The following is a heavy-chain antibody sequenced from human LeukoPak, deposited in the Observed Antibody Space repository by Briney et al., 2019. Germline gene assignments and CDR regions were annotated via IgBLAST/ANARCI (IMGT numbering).Heavy chain of an antibody. CDR3: VRGSSTWSPLGDY. CDR2: ISPGGSTT. CDR1: GFTFSTYW. D-gene: IGHD6-13*01. V-gene: IGHV3-74*01. J-gene: IGHJ4*02. Sequence: SGGSLRLSCAASGFTFSTYWMHWVRQAPGQGPVWVSRISPGGSTTTYADSVRGRFSISRDNAKNTLYMQMNSLRVDDTAVYYCVRGSSTWSPLGDYWGQGTLVTVST.